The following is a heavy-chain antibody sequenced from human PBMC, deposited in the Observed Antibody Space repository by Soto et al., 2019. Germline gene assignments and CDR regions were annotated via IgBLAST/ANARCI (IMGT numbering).Heavy chain of an antibody. CDR2: IKGDGSEK. CDR1: RFTIGNYW. D-gene: IGHD3-10*01. Sequence: EVLLVESGGGLVQPGGSLTLSCAASRFTIGNYWMNWVRQAPGKGLEWVANIKGDGSEKYYVGSVEGRFTISRDNTKNSLDLQMNSPRVEDTAVYYCAAGFPPDFWGQGTLVTVSS. V-gene: IGHV3-7*01. CDR3: AAGFPPDF. J-gene: IGHJ4*02.